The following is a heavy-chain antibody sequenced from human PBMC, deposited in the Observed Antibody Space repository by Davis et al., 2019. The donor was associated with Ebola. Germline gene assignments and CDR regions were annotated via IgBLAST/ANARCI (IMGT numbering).Heavy chain of an antibody. J-gene: IGHJ4*02. CDR1: GFSFSSYW. D-gene: IGHD3-3*01. Sequence: PGGSLRLSCAASGFSFSSYWMHWVRQAPGKGLVWVSRIKTDGSSTGYGDSVQGRFTISRDNAKNTLYLQMNDLRAEDTAVYYCARGGRVFGCDYWGQGALVTVSS. CDR2: IKTDGSST. CDR3: ARGGRVFGCDY. V-gene: IGHV3-74*01.